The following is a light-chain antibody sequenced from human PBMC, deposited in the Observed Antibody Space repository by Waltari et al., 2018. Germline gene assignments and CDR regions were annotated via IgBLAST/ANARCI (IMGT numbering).Light chain of an antibody. CDR3: AAWDDSLSAVP. CDR2: KNN. V-gene: IGLV1-47*01. J-gene: IGLJ2*01. Sequence: QSVLTQPPSTSGTPGQRVTISCSGSNSNIGSNYVYWYQQVPGMAPKLLINKNNQRPSGVPDRFSGSKSGTSASLAISALRSEDEADYYCAAWDDSLSAVPFGGGT. CDR1: NSNIGSNY.